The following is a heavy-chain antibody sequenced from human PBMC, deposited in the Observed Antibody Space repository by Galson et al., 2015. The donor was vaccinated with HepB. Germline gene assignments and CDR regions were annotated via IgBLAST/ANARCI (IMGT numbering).Heavy chain of an antibody. CDR3: ARDYGDNFDY. V-gene: IGHV3-30-3*01. CDR2: ISYDGSNK. CDR1: GFTFSSYA. J-gene: IGHJ4*02. D-gene: IGHD4-17*01. Sequence: SLRLSCAASGFTFSSYAMHWVRQAPGKGLEWVAVISYDGSNKYYADSVKGRFTISRDNSKNTLYLQMNSLRAEDTAVYYCARDYGDNFDYWGQGTLVTVSS.